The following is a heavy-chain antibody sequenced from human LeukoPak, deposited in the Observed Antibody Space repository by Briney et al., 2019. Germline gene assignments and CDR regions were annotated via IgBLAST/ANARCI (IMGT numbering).Heavy chain of an antibody. J-gene: IGHJ6*02. CDR1: GFTFADHA. Sequence: GGSLRLSCIASGFTFADHAMGWVRQAPGRGLEWVGFIRSKAYRGTTEYAASVTGRFTISRDDSRSIAYLQMNSLETEDTAVYYCTRGPILLWIHNGMDVWGQGTAVTVSS. D-gene: IGHD5-18*01. CDR2: IRSKAYRGTT. CDR3: TRGPILLWIHNGMDV. V-gene: IGHV3-49*04.